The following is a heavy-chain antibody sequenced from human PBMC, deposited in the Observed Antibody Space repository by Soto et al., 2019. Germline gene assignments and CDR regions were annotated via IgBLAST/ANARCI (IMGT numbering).Heavy chain of an antibody. D-gene: IGHD3-3*01. CDR2: IYHDGST. V-gene: IGHV4-4*02. CDR1: DGSIISDTW. CDR3: AGREHSRGRFFTDH. Sequence: SETLSLTCAVSDGSIISDTWWTWVRQPPGKGIEWIGEIYHDGSTAYNPPLKTRVTILVDRSNNQFSLQLTSLTAADTDVYYCAGREHSRGRFFTDHWGQGTLVTVSS. J-gene: IGHJ5*02.